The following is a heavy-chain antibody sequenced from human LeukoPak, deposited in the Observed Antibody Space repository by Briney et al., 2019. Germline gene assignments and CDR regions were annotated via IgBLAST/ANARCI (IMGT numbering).Heavy chain of an antibody. Sequence: SETLSLTCTVSGGSISSSSYYWGWIRQPPGRGLEWIGTIYYSGSTNYNPSLKSRVTISVDTSKNQFSLKLSSVTAADTAVYYCARRTYGGGFDYWGQGTLVTVSS. CDR3: ARRTYGGGFDY. D-gene: IGHD3-10*01. CDR1: GGSISSSSYY. J-gene: IGHJ4*02. V-gene: IGHV4-39*07. CDR2: IYYSGST.